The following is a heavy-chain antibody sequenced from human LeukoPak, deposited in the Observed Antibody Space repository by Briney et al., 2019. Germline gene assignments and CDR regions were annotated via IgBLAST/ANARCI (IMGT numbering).Heavy chain of an antibody. J-gene: IGHJ4*02. CDR1: GGSFSGYY. D-gene: IGHD5-18*01. CDR2: INHSGST. CDR3: ARGKQLWLSSRQHRSYFDY. Sequence: PSETLSLTCAVYGGSFSGYYWSWIRQPPGKGLEWIGEINHSGSTNYNPSLKSRVTISVDTSKNQFSLKLSSVTAADTAVYYCARGKQLWLSSRQHRSYFDYWGQGTLVTVSS. V-gene: IGHV4-34*01.